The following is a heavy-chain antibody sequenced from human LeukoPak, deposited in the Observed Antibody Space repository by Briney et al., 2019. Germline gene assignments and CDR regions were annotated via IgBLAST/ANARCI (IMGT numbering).Heavy chain of an antibody. CDR1: GYTFTGYY. Sequence: ASVKVSCKASGYTFTGYYMHWVRQAPGQGLEWMGRINPNSGGTNYAQKFQGRVTMTRDTSISTAYMELSRLRSDDTAVYYCARELRVLRYFDWSYGDYWGQGTLVTASS. V-gene: IGHV1-2*06. D-gene: IGHD3-9*01. CDR2: INPNSGGT. J-gene: IGHJ4*02. CDR3: ARELRVLRYFDWSYGDY.